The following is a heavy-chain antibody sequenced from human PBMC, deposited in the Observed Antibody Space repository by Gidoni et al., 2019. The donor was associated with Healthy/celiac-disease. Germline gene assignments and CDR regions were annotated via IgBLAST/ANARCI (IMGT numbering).Heavy chain of an antibody. CDR3: ASGLLWFGEPAPFQH. V-gene: IGHV3-33*01. D-gene: IGHD3-10*01. CDR2: IWYDGSNK. J-gene: IGHJ1*01. CDR1: GFTFTSYG. Sequence: QVQLVESGGVVVQPGRSLRLSCAASGFTFTSYGMHWVRQAPGKGLEGVEVIWYDGSNKYYADSVKGRFTISRDNSKNTLYLQMNSLRAEDTAVYYCASGLLWFGEPAPFQHWGQGTLVTVSS.